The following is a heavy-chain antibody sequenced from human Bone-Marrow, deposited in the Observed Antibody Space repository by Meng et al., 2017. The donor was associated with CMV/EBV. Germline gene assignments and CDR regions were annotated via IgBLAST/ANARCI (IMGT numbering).Heavy chain of an antibody. D-gene: IGHD1-26*01. J-gene: IGHJ4*02. CDR1: GFTFSSYW. Sequence: GESLKISCAASGFTFSSYWMHWVRQAPGKGLVWVSRINSYGSTTRYADSVKGRFTISRDNAKNTLYLQMNSLRAEDTAVYYCARDSDAVGVTIDYWGQGTLVTVSS. CDR3: ARDSDAVGVTIDY. V-gene: IGHV3-74*01. CDR2: INSYGSTT.